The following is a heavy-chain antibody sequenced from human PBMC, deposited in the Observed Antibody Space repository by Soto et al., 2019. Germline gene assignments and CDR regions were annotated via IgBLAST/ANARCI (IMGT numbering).Heavy chain of an antibody. CDR2: ISGSGGST. CDR3: AKVLRGGAMPGPDY. CDR1: GFTFSSYA. D-gene: IGHD3-16*01. Sequence: EVQLLESGGGLVQPGGSLRLSCAASGFTFSSYAMSWVRQAPGKGLEWVSAISGSGGSTYYADSVKGRFTISRDNSKKTLYLQMNSLIAEETAVYYCAKVLRGGAMPGPDYWGKGTLVTVSS. V-gene: IGHV3-23*01. J-gene: IGHJ4*02.